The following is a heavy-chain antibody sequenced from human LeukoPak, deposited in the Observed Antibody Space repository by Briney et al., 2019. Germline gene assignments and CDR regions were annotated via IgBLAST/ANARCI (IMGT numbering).Heavy chain of an antibody. CDR2: IKQDGSEK. Sequence: PGGSPRLSCAASGFTFSSYWMSWVRQAPGKGLEWVANIKQDGSEKYYVDSVKGRFTISRDNAKNSLYLQMNSLRAEDTAVYYCARAGVVVPAAMGGAFDIWGQGTMVTVSS. CDR1: GFTFSSYW. J-gene: IGHJ3*02. D-gene: IGHD2-2*01. CDR3: ARAGVVVPAAMGGAFDI. V-gene: IGHV3-7*01.